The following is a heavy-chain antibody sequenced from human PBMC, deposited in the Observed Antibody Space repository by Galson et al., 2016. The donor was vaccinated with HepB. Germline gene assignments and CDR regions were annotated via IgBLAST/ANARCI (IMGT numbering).Heavy chain of an antibody. J-gene: IGHJ3*01. CDR3: ARGKGADYKDAFEL. D-gene: IGHD4-11*01. Sequence: SLRLSCAASGFSFHRFGMHWVRQAPSKRLEWVAVIWYDGSESEYLDSVQGRFTVSRDNSKKTLYLQMDSLRNDDTAVYYCARGKGADYKDAFELWGQGTRATVSS. CDR2: IWYDGSES. CDR1: GFSFHRFG. V-gene: IGHV3-33*01.